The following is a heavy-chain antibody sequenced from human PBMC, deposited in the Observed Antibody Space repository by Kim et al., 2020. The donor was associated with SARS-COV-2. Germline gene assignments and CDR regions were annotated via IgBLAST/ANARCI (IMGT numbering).Heavy chain of an antibody. CDR1: GGTFSSYA. CDR3: ARDSHLMDGYNRRFFDY. J-gene: IGHJ4*02. D-gene: IGHD1-1*01. CDR2: IIPIFGTA. Sequence: SVKVSCKASGGTFSSYAISWVRQAPGQGLEWMGGIIPIFGTANYAQKFQGRVTITADESTRTAYMELSSLRSEDTAVYYCARDSHLMDGYNRRFFDYWGQGTLVTVSS. V-gene: IGHV1-69*01.